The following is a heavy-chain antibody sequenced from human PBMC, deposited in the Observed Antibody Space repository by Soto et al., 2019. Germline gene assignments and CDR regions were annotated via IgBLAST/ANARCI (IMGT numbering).Heavy chain of an antibody. CDR2: ISYDGSNK. V-gene: IGHV3-30-3*01. J-gene: IGHJ6*02. CDR3: AGIFTMSSYYYNGMDV. Sequence: GGSLRLSCAASGFTFSSYAMHWVRQAPGKGLEWVAVISYDGSNKYYADSVKGRFTISRDNSKNTAYLQMNSLRVEDTAVYYCAGIFTMSSYYYNGMDVWGQGTTVTVSS. CDR1: GFTFSSYA. D-gene: IGHD3-10*02.